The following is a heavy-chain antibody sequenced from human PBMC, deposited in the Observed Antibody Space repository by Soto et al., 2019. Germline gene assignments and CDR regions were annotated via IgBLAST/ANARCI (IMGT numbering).Heavy chain of an antibody. Sequence: ASVKVSCKASGYTFTGYYMHWVRQAPGQGLEWMGWINPNSGGTNYAQKFQGRVTMTRDTSISTAYMELSRLRSDDTAVYYCARDWFGGTATTDYWGQGTLVTVSS. J-gene: IGHJ4*02. CDR1: GYTFTGYY. CDR2: INPNSGGT. CDR3: ARDWFGGTATTDY. D-gene: IGHD3-10*01. V-gene: IGHV1-2*02.